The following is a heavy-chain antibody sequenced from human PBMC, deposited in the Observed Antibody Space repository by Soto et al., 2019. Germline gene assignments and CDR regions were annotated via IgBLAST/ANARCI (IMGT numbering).Heavy chain of an antibody. D-gene: IGHD6-6*01. CDR1: GGSISSYD. Sequence: SETLSLTCTVSGGSISSYDWSWIRQPPGKGLEWIGYIYYSGSTNYSPSLKSRVTISVDTSKNQFSLKLSSVTAADTAVYYCASSGYSSSSFDYWGQGTLVTVSS. CDR3: ASSGYSSSSFDY. J-gene: IGHJ4*02. V-gene: IGHV4-59*01. CDR2: IYYSGST.